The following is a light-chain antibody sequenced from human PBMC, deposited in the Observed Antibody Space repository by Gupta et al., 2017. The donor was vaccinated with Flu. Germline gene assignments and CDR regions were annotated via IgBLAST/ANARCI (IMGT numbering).Light chain of an antibody. V-gene: IGKV1-9*01. J-gene: IGKJ3*01. CDR1: QGISID. CDR3: QRLNNFPIT. CDR2: GAS. Sequence: DLQLTQSPSLLSASVGDTVTITCRASQGISIDLAWYQQKPGKAPNLLIYGASTLQAGVPSRFSGSGSGTEFTLTISSRQAEDFGTYYCQRLNNFPITFGHGTXVDI.